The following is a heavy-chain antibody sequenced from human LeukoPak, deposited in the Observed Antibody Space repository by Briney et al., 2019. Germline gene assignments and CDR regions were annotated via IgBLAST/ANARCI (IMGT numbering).Heavy chain of an antibody. D-gene: IGHD3-10*01. CDR3: ATSWFGELLYPSSAFDY. CDR2: ISPSGGST. V-gene: IGHV1-46*01. CDR1: GYTFTSNY. Sequence: ASVKVSCKAFGYTFTSNYMHWVRQAPGQGPEWMGVISPSGGSTTYAQKFQGRVTLTRDMSTSTDYLELSSLRSEDTAVYYCATSWFGELLYPSSAFDYWGQGTLVTVSS. J-gene: IGHJ4*02.